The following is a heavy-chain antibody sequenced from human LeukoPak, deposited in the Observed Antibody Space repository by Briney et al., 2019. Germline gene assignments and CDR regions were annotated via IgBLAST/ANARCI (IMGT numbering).Heavy chain of an antibody. CDR3: AKDQLVQGYYYMDV. J-gene: IGHJ6*03. CDR1: GFTFDDYA. V-gene: IGHV3-43D*03. D-gene: IGHD6-6*01. Sequence: GGSLRLSCAASGFTFDDYAMHWVRQAPGKGLEWVSLISWDGGSTYYADSVKGRFTISRDNSKNSLYLQMNSLRAEDTALYYCAKDQLVQGYYYMDVWGKGTTVTVSS. CDR2: ISWDGGST.